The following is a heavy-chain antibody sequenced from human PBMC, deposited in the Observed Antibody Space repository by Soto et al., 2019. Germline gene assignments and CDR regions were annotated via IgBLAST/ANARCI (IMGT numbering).Heavy chain of an antibody. V-gene: IGHV3-53*01. CDR1: AFNVSNNY. CDR2: IYSGGST. CDR3: ASHGEWFGKLSDDF. J-gene: IGHJ4*02. Sequence: HPGGSLRLSCAASAFNVSNNYMTWVRQAPGKGLECVSVIYSGGSTYSADSVKGRFTISRDNSKNTLYLQMNSLRAEDTAVYYCASHGEWFGKLSDDFWGQGTLVTVSS. D-gene: IGHD3-10*01.